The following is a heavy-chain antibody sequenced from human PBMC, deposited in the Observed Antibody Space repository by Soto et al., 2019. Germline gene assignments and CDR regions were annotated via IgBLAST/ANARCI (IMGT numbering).Heavy chain of an antibody. CDR2: ISSSSSYI. V-gene: IGHV3-21*01. Sequence: GGSLRLSCAASGFTFSSYSMNWVRQAPGKGLEWVSSISSSSSYIYYADSVKGRFTISRDNAKNSLYLQMNSLRAEDTAVYYCARESTMVRGVTPLMWFDPWGQGTLVTVS. J-gene: IGHJ5*02. CDR1: GFTFSSYS. D-gene: IGHD3-10*01. CDR3: ARESTMVRGVTPLMWFDP.